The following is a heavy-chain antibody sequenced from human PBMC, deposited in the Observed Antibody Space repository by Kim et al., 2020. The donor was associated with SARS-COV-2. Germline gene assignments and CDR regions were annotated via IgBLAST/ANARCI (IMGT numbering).Heavy chain of an antibody. CDR1: GFTFSSYC. CDR2: ICNDGSST. V-gene: IGHV3-74*01. CDR3: AIIDYPEDS. J-gene: IGHJ4*02. D-gene: IGHD4-17*01. Sequence: GGSLRLSCAASGFTFSSYCMHCVRQAPGRGLVWVSRICNDGSSTNYADSVQGRFTISRDNAKNTVYLQVNSLRVEDTAVYYCAIIDYPEDSWGQGTLVTVSS.